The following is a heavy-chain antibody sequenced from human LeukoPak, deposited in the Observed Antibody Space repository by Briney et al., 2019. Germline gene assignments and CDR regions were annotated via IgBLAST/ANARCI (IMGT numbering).Heavy chain of an antibody. J-gene: IGHJ3*02. Sequence: PGGSLRLSCTASGFTFSDFWMHWVRHAPGKGLVWVSRINSNEGSRGYADSARGRFTISRDNAKNTLYLQMNSLRAEDTAVYYCARDDGGNPNDAFDIWGQGTMVTVSS. CDR2: INSNEGSR. CDR1: GFTFSDFW. V-gene: IGHV3-74*01. D-gene: IGHD4-23*01. CDR3: ARDDGGNPNDAFDI.